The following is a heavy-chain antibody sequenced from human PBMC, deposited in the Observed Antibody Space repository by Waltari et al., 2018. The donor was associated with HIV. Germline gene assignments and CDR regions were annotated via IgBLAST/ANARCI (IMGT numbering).Heavy chain of an antibody. Sequence: QVQLVQSGAELKKPGASVKLSCTASGYNFTDTFLYWGRQAPGQGLEWMGWIKPRSGGTKFAQKFQGWVSMTMDTSISTVYMELNRLTYEDTAIYYCAREEMKYFDLWGRGTLVTVSS. V-gene: IGHV1-2*04. CDR2: IKPRSGGT. CDR1: GYNFTDTF. CDR3: AREEMKYFDL. J-gene: IGHJ2*01.